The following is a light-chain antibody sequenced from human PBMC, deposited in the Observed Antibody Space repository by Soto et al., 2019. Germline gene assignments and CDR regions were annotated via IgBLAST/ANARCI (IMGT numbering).Light chain of an antibody. CDR1: ISDVVGYNY. CDR2: EVS. CDR3: SSYTSSSTPYV. J-gene: IGLJ1*01. Sequence: TQPASVSGSPGQSITISCTGTISDVVGYNYVSWYQQHPGKAPKLMIYEVSNRPSGVSNRFSGSKSGNTASLTISGLQAEDEADYYCSSYTSSSTPYVFGTGTKVTVL. V-gene: IGLV2-14*01.